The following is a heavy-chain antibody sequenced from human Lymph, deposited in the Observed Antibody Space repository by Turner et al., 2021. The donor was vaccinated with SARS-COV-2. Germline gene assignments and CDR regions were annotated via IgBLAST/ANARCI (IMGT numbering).Heavy chain of an antibody. CDR3: AGGWSQGWFDPVIDY. CDR2: IYYSASN. CDR1: VGSISSSFCY. D-gene: IGHD3-10*01. Sequence: QLPLQESGPGLVKPSETLSLTCTVSVGSISSSFCYWGWIRQAQGEGMEWIGSIYYSASNYYNPSLKGGITLYEYTSKNHFALKRTSVAAADTAVYYCAGGWSQGWFDPVIDYWGQGTMVTVSS. J-gene: IGHJ4*02. V-gene: IGHV4-39*02.